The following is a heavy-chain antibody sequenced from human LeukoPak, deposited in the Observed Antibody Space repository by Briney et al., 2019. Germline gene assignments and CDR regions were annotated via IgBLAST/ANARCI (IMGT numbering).Heavy chain of an antibody. CDR3: ARGGLEPVDY. J-gene: IGHJ4*02. CDR2: INEDGSTT. V-gene: IGHV3-74*01. Sequence: GGSLRLSCAASGFTFSRYWMHWVRQAPGKGLVWVSRINEDGSTTSYADSVKGRFTISRDNAKNTLYLQMNGLRDVDTAVYYCARGGLEPVDYWGQGTLVTVSS. D-gene: IGHD1-14*01. CDR1: GFTFSRYW.